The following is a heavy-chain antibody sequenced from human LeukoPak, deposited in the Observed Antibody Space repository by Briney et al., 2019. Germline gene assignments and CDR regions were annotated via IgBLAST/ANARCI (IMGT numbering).Heavy chain of an antibody. CDR3: AREIRYSSSWFDY. CDR1: SGSISSYY. J-gene: IGHJ4*02. Sequence: DPSETLSLTCTVSSGSISSYYWSWIRQPPGKGLEWIGYIYYSGSTNYNPSLKSRVTISVDTSKNQFSLKLSSVTAADTAVYYCAREIRYSSSWFDYWGQGTLVTVSS. CDR2: IYYSGST. V-gene: IGHV4-59*01. D-gene: IGHD6-13*01.